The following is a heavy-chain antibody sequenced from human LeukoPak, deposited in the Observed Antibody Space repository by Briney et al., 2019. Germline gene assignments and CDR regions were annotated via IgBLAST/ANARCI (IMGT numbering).Heavy chain of an antibody. Sequence: GGSLRLSCVASGVTFSRNGMHWVRQAPGKGLEWVAFIRYDGSNKYYVDSVKGRFTISRDNSKNTMYLQMNSLRVEDTAVYHCAKGYGLESHYGDAFDIWSQGTMVTVSS. J-gene: IGHJ3*02. D-gene: IGHD3-10*01. CDR3: AKGYGLESHYGDAFDI. V-gene: IGHV3-30*02. CDR1: GVTFSRNG. CDR2: IRYDGSNK.